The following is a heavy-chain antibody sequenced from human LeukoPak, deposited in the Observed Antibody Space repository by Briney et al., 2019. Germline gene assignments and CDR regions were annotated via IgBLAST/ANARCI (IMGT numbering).Heavy chain of an antibody. J-gene: IGHJ5*02. Sequence: SETLSLTCTVSGVSISSSSYYWGWIRQPPGKGLEWIGSIYYSGSTYYNPSLKSRVTISVDTSKNQFSLKLSSVTAADTAVYYCARDDYCSGGSRSSVFDPWGQGTLVTVSS. D-gene: IGHD2-15*01. V-gene: IGHV4-39*07. CDR3: ARDDYCSGGSRSSVFDP. CDR1: GVSISSSSYY. CDR2: IYYSGST.